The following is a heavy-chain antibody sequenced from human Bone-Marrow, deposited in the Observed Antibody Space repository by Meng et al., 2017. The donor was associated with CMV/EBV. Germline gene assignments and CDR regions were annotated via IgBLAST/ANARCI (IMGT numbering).Heavy chain of an antibody. Sequence: GGSLRLSCAASGFTFSSYAMHWVRQAPGKGLEWVAVISYDGSNKYYADSVKGRFTISRDNSKNTLYLQMNSLRAEDTAFYYCARGGPSILVPARPWLWGQGTLVTVSS. CDR2: ISYDGSNK. J-gene: IGHJ4*02. D-gene: IGHD2-2*01. V-gene: IGHV3-30-3*01. CDR3: ARGGPSILVPARPWL. CDR1: GFTFSSYA.